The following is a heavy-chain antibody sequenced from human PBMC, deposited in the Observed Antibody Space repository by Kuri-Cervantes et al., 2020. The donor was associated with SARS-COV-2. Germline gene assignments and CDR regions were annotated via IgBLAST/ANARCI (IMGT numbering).Heavy chain of an antibody. Sequence: ASVKVSCKVSGYTLTELSMHWVRQAPGKGLEWMGGFDPEDGETVYEQKFQGRVTMTEDTSTDTAYMELSSLRSEDTAMYYCATTPLAAAGMYYYYYYMDVWGKATTATVSS. CDR2: FDPEDGET. D-gene: IGHD6-13*01. CDR1: GYTLTELS. CDR3: ATTPLAAAGMYYYYYYMDV. J-gene: IGHJ6*03. V-gene: IGHV1-24*01.